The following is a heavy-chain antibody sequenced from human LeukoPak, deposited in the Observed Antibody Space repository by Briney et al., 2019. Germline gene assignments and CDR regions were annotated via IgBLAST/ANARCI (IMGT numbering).Heavy chain of an antibody. CDR2: TYYTRTT. CDR1: GGSISSYY. J-gene: IGHJ4*02. V-gene: IGHV4-59*08. D-gene: IGHD1-26*01. CDR3: ARLSGSQTPPY. Sequence: PTETLSLTCTVSGGSISSYYWSWIRQPPAKGPEWIGYTYYTRTTKYNHSLKNRITMSVDTSTNQSSLKLSSVADADTAVYYCARLSGSQTPPYRGQGTLV.